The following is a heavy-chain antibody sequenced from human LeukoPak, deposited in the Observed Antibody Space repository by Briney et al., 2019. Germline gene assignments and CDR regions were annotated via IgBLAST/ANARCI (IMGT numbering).Heavy chain of an antibody. J-gene: IGHJ6*02. Sequence: SETLSLTCTVSGGSISSSTYSWGWIRQPPGRGLEWIGNIYYSGSTFYNPSLKSRVTISLDTSKNQFSLKLSSVTAADTAVYYCARGFARKPYYYGSGINQDYYGMDVWGQGTTVTVSS. CDR3: ARGFARKPYYYGSGINQDYYGMDV. V-gene: IGHV4-39*07. D-gene: IGHD3-10*01. CDR1: GGSISSSTYS. CDR2: IYYSGST.